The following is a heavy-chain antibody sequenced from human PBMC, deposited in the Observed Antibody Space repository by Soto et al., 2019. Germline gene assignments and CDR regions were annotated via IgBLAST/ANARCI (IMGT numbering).Heavy chain of an antibody. V-gene: IGHV3-21*06. J-gene: IGHJ5*01. CDR3: AKDPSEGRVGNWFES. CDR1: GFTFSRYG. D-gene: IGHD2-2*01. CDR2: ISSTTSYV. Sequence: EVQLVESGGGLDKPGGSLRLSCVASGFTFSRYGMNWLRQAPGKGLEWVASISSTTSYVYYADSVKGRFSTSRDNAKNILYLEMYALRTEDTAVYYCAKDPSEGRVGNWFESWGQGTLVTVSS.